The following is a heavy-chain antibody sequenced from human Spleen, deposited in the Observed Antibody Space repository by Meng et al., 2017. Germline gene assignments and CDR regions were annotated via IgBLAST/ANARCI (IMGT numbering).Heavy chain of an antibody. CDR3: ARGRFSSSRRGVDY. Sequence: QAQLQQWGPGLLKPSETLSLTCAVYGGSFSGYYWSWIRQPPGKGLEWIGEINHSGSTNYNPSLKSRVTISVDTSKNQFSLKLSSVTAADTAVYYCARGRFSSSRRGVDYWGQGTLVTVSS. CDR1: GGSFSGYY. J-gene: IGHJ4*02. V-gene: IGHV4-34*01. D-gene: IGHD6-6*01. CDR2: INHSGST.